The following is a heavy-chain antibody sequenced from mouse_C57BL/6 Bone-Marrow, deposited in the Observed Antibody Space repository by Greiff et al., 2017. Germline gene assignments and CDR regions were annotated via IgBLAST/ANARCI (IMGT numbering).Heavy chain of an antibody. J-gene: IGHJ2*01. V-gene: IGHV1-59*01. CDR3: ARALRGGDY. CDR2: IDPSDSYT. Sequence: QVQLQQPGAELVRPGTSVKLSCKASGYTFTSYWMHWVKQRPGQGLEWIGVIDPSDSYTNYNQKFKGKATLTVDTSSSTAYMRLSSLTSEDSAVYYCARALRGGDYWGQGTTLTVSS. CDR1: GYTFTSYW. D-gene: IGHD2-12*01.